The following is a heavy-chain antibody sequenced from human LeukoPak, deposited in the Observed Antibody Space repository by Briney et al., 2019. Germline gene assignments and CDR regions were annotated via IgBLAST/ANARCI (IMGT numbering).Heavy chain of an antibody. J-gene: IGHJ4*02. V-gene: IGHV3-21*01. Sequence: GGSLRLSCGASGFRFTGYWMSWVRQAPGKGLEWVSSISSSSSYIYYADSVKGRFTISRDNAKNSLYLQMNSLRAEDTAVYYCASTPRYCSGGSCFFYFDYWGQGTLVTVSS. CDR3: ASTPRYCSGGSCFFYFDY. CDR1: GFRFTGYW. D-gene: IGHD2-15*01. CDR2: ISSSSSYI.